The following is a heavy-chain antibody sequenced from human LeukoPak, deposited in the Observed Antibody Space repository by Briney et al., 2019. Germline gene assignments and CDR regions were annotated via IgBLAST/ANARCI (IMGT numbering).Heavy chain of an antibody. Sequence: SETLSLTCTVSGGSISSYYWSWIRQPPGKGLEWIGYIYYSGSTNYNPSLKGRVTISVDTSKNQFSLKLSSVTAADTAVYYCEIDPGPPPYGSGSYTDNYYYYGMDVWGQGTTVTVSS. CDR1: GGSISSYY. CDR2: IYYSGST. D-gene: IGHD3-10*01. J-gene: IGHJ6*02. V-gene: IGHV4-59*01. CDR3: EIDPGPPPYGSGSYTDNYYYYGMDV.